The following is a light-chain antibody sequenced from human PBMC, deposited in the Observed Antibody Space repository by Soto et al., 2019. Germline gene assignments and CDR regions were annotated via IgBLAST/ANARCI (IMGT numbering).Light chain of an antibody. Sequence: DIQMTQSPSSLSASVGDRVAIICRASQSISNYLIWYQQKPVKAPKLLIYAASSLQSGVPSRFSGSGSGTDFTLTISSLQSEDFATYYCQQSYSAPRTFGQGTKVDIK. CDR1: QSISNY. CDR2: AAS. V-gene: IGKV1-39*01. J-gene: IGKJ1*01. CDR3: QQSYSAPRT.